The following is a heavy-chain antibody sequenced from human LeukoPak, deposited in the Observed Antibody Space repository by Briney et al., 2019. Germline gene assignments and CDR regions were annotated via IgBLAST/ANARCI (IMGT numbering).Heavy chain of an antibody. D-gene: IGHD2-15*01. Sequence: GGSLRLSCAASGFTFSTYWMSWVRQAPGKGLEWVANINQDGSEKSYVDSVKGRFTISRDNAKKSLYLQMNSLRAEDTAVYYCARDRDNYFDYWGQGTLVTVSS. CDR3: ARDRDNYFDY. CDR2: INQDGSEK. J-gene: IGHJ4*02. CDR1: GFTFSTYW. V-gene: IGHV3-7*01.